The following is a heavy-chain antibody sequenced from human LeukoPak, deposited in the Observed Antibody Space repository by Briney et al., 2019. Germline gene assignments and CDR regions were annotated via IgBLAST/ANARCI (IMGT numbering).Heavy chain of an antibody. CDR2: INHSGTT. D-gene: IGHD2-2*01. Sequence: SETLSLTCAVYGGSFNDYYWSWIRQPPGKGLEWLGEINHSGTTNYNPSLESRLTISVDTSKNQFSLNLSSVTAAGTAVYYCARRSAPIHCSYASCYEIDYWGQGTLVTVSS. CDR3: ARRSAPIHCSYASCYEIDY. V-gene: IGHV4-34*01. CDR1: GGSFNDYY. J-gene: IGHJ4*02.